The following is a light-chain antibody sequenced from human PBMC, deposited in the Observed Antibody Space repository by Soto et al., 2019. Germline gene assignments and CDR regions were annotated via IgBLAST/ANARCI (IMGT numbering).Light chain of an antibody. CDR2: AAS. CDR3: QQSYSTPIT. Sequence: DIHMTQSPSSLSASVGDRVTITRLASQSISSWLAWYQQKPGKAPKLLIYAASSLQSGVPSRFSGSGSGTDFTLTISSLQPEDFATYYCQQSYSTPITFGQGTRLEIK. CDR1: QSISSW. V-gene: IGKV1-39*01. J-gene: IGKJ5*01.